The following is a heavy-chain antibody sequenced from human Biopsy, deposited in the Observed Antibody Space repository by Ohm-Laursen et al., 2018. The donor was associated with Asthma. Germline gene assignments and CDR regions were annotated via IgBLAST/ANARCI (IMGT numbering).Heavy chain of an antibody. CDR3: ARVPAPLRYFDL. D-gene: IGHD6-25*01. Sequence: SQTLSLTCTVSGGSVSSGNYYWSWIRQPPGKGLAWVSYISYSGNTDSNPSLKSRLTISMDTSKNQFSQKLSSVTAAATAVYYCARVPAPLRYFDLWGRGTLVTVSS. J-gene: IGHJ2*01. CDR2: ISYSGNT. CDR1: GGSVSSGNYY. V-gene: IGHV4-61*01.